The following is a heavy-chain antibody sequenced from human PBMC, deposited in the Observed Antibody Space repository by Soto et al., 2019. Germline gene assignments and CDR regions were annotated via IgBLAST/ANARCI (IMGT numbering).Heavy chain of an antibody. V-gene: IGHV1-2*02. D-gene: IGHD5-18*01. CDR3: AKSRIQLWPDAFDI. J-gene: IGHJ3*02. Sequence: QVQLVQSGAEVKKPGASVKVSCKASGYTFTGYDIHWVRQAPGQGLEWMGFIIPHSGGTNYAQKFQGRVTMTRDTSISTAYMELNRLTSGDTAVYYCAKSRIQLWPDAFDIWGQGTMVNVSS. CDR2: IIPHSGGT. CDR1: GYTFTGYD.